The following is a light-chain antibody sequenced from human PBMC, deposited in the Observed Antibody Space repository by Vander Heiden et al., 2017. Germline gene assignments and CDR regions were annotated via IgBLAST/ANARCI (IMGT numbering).Light chain of an antibody. CDR2: AAS. Sequence: DIQITQSPSSLSASVGDRVTITCRASQSISNYLNWYQQKPGKAPKLLIYAASSLQSGVPSRFSGSGSGTDFTLTISSLQPEDFATYYCQQSYSTPWTFGQGTKVEIK. J-gene: IGKJ1*01. CDR1: QSISNY. V-gene: IGKV1-39*01. CDR3: QQSYSTPWT.